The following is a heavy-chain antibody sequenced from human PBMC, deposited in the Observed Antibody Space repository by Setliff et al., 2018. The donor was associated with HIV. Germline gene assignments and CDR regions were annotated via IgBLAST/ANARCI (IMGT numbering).Heavy chain of an antibody. D-gene: IGHD2-15*01. J-gene: IGHJ4*02. CDR3: VRGEDCYGGTCHAQH. CDR2: IRPYTGDT. Sequence: ASVKVSCKASGYTFFAYGINWVRQAPGQGLEWMGWIRPYTGDTNFGQKFQGRVTMTADTSTTTVYMDLRTLRSDDTAVYFCVRGEDCYGGTCHAQHWGQGTPVTVSA. CDR1: GYTFFAYG. V-gene: IGHV1-18*01.